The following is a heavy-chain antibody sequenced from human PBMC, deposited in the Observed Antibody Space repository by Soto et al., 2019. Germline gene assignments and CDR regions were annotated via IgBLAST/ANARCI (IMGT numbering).Heavy chain of an antibody. J-gene: IGHJ6*02. D-gene: IGHD3-10*01. CDR2: TYYRSKWYN. CDR3: ARGDLLFGEDYYCGMDV. V-gene: IGHV6-1*01. CDR1: GDSVSSNSAA. Sequence: SQTLSLTCAISGDSVSSNSAAWNWIRQSPSRGLEWLGRTYYRSKWYNDYAVSVKSRITINPDTSKNQFSLQLNSVTPEDTAVYYCARGDLLFGEDYYCGMDVCGQGTTVTV.